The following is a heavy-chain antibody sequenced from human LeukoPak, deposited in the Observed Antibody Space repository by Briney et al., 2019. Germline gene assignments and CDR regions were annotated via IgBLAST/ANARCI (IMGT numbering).Heavy chain of an antibody. Sequence: PGGALTLTRVASVFTFSSYAMSWLRQARWRGVDGVSAINGSGGSTYYAGSVWGRFTISRDNYKHTLYLQMNSLGAEHTAVYYCAVEYYFDSSGYTFVYWGQGTLVTVSS. J-gene: IGHJ4*02. V-gene: IGHV3-23*01. CDR2: INGSGGST. D-gene: IGHD3-22*01. CDR3: AVEYYFDSSGYTFVY. CDR1: VFTFSSYA.